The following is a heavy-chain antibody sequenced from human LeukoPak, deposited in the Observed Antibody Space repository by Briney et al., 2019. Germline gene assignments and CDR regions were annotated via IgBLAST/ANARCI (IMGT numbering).Heavy chain of an antibody. V-gene: IGHV4-59*01. CDR3: ARSVVTLYWYFDL. CDR2: IYYSGST. J-gene: IGHJ2*01. Sequence: SETLSLTCTVSGGSISSYYCSWIRQPPGKGLEWIGYIYYSGSTNYNPSLKSRVTISLDTSKNQFSLKLSSVTTADTAVYYCARSVVTLYWYFDLWGRGTLVTVSS. D-gene: IGHD4-23*01. CDR1: GGSISSYY.